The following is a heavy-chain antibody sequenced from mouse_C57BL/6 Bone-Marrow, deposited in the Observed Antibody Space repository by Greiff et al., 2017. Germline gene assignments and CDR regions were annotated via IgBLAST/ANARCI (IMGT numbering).Heavy chain of an antibody. CDR3: ARECTLVPHYYAMDY. CDR2: IYPGSGST. Sequence: QVQLQQSGAELVRPGASVKMSCKASGFNFTSYWITWVKQRPGQGLEWIGVIYPGSGSTNYNEKFKSKATLAVDTSSSTAYMQLSSLTSEDSAVYYTARECTLVPHYYAMDYWGQGTSVTVSS. V-gene: IGHV1-55*01. D-gene: IGHD2-12*01. CDR1: GFNFTSYW. J-gene: IGHJ4*01.